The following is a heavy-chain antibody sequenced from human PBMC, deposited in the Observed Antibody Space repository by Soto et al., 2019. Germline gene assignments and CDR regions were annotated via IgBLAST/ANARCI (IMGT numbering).Heavy chain of an antibody. Sequence: GESLKISCKGSGYSFTKYWIGWVRQMPGKGLEWMAIIYPDESDTRYSPSFQGQVTISADNSISTVHLQWSSLKASDNAMYYCARLPDFWSGYLYYYYYDGKDVWGQGTTVTLSS. D-gene: IGHD3-3*01. J-gene: IGHJ6*02. CDR1: GYSFTKYW. V-gene: IGHV5-51*01. CDR2: IYPDESDT. CDR3: ARLPDFWSGYLYYYYYDGKDV.